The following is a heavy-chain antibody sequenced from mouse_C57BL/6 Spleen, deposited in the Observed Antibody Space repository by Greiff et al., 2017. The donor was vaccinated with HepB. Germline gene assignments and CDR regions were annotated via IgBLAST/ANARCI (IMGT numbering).Heavy chain of an antibody. J-gene: IGHJ2*01. CDR2: IWTGGGT. V-gene: IGHV2-9-1*01. CDR1: GFSLTSYA. CDR3: ARNNYYGSSSPYFDY. D-gene: IGHD1-1*01. Sequence: VQVVESGPGLVAPSQRLSITCTVSGFSLTSYAISWVRQPPGKGLEWLGVIWTGGGTNYNSALKSRLSISKDNSKSQVFLKMNSLQTDDTARYYCARNNYYGSSSPYFDYWGQGTTLTVSS.